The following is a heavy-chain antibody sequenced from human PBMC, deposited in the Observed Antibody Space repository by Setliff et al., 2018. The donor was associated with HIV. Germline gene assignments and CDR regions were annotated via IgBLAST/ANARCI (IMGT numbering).Heavy chain of an antibody. J-gene: IGHJ3*02. CDR1: GFTFSSYS. D-gene: IGHD2-2*01. V-gene: IGHV3-48*01. CDR2: ISSSSSTI. Sequence: PGGSLRLSCAASGFTFSSYSMNWVRQAPGKGLEWVSYISSSSSTIYYADSVKGRFTISRDNAKNSLYLQMNSLRAEDTAVYYCARGLVVVPAELPLSSAGGDIWGQGTMVTVSS. CDR3: ARGLVVVPAELPLSSAGGDI.